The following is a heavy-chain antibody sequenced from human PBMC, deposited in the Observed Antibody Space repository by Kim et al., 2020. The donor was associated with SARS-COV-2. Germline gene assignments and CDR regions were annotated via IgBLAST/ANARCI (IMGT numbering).Heavy chain of an antibody. D-gene: IGHD3-22*01. CDR1: GGSISSGGYY. CDR3: ARGQGLITMIVVVVGAFDY. V-gene: IGHV4-31*03. Sequence: SETLSLTCTVSGGSISSGGYYWSWIRQHPGKGLEWIGYIYYSGSTYYNPSLKSRVTISVDTSKNQFSLKLSSVTAADTAVYYCARGQGLITMIVVVVGAFDYWGQGALCSASS. CDR2: IYYSGST. J-gene: IGHJ4*02.